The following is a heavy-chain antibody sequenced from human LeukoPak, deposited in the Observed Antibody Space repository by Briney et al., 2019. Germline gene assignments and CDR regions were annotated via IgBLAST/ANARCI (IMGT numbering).Heavy chain of an antibody. D-gene: IGHD5-24*01. CDR2: IYYSGST. Sequence: SETLSLTCTVSGGSISSGGYYWSWIRQHPGKGLEWIGYIYYSGSTYYNPSLKSRVPISVDTSKNQFSLKLSSVTAADTAVYYCARDSRDGYKNDAFDIWGQGTMVTVSS. V-gene: IGHV4-31*03. CDR1: GGSISSGGYY. CDR3: ARDSRDGYKNDAFDI. J-gene: IGHJ3*02.